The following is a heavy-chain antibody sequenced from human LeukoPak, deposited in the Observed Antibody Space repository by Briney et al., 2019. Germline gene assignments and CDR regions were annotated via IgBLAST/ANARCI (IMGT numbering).Heavy chain of an antibody. CDR2: ISWNSGSI. CDR1: GFTFDDYA. Sequence: GGSLRLSCAASGFTFDDYAMHWVRQAPGKGLEWVSGISWNSGSIGYADSVKGRFTISRDNAKNSLYLQMNSLRAEDMALYYCAKGDDFWSGYSPFIFDYWGQGTLVTVSS. J-gene: IGHJ4*02. V-gene: IGHV3-9*03. D-gene: IGHD3-3*01. CDR3: AKGDDFWSGYSPFIFDY.